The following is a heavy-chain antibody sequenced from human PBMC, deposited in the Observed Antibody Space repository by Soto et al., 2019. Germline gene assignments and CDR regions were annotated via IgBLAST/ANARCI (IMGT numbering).Heavy chain of an antibody. Sequence: QLQLQESGPGLVKPSETLSLTCTVSGGSISSSSYYWGWIRQPPGKGLEWIGSIYYSGSTYYNPSLKSRVTISVDTSKNQFSLKLSSVTAADTAVYYCARHIFPIFGRDYYYMDVWGKGTTVTVSS. D-gene: IGHD3-3*02. J-gene: IGHJ6*03. CDR1: GGSISSSSYY. CDR3: ARHIFPIFGRDYYYMDV. CDR2: IYYSGST. V-gene: IGHV4-39*01.